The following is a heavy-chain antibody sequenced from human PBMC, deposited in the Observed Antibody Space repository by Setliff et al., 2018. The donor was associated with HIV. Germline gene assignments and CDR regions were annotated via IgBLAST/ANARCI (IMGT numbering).Heavy chain of an antibody. CDR2: IYYSGST. J-gene: IGHJ3*02. Sequence: SETLSLTCTVSGGTISSHYWNWIRQSPGKGLEWIGYIYYSGSTNYNPYLKSRVTMSVDTFKNQFSLKLSSVTAADTAVYYCARIYDYGVGGPAFDIWGQGTMVTVSS. CDR3: ARIYDYGVGGPAFDI. CDR1: GGTISSHY. D-gene: IGHD4-17*01. V-gene: IGHV4-59*11.